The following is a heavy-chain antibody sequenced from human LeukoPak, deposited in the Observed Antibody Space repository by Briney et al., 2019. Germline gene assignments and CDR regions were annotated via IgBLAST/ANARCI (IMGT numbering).Heavy chain of an antibody. CDR3: ARERTPQLPPDY. J-gene: IGHJ4*02. CDR1: GGSISSYY. CDR2: IYYSGST. V-gene: IGHV4-59*01. Sequence: PSETLSLTCTVYGGSISSYYWSWIRQPQGKGLEWIGYIYYSGSTNYNPSLKSRVTISVDTSKNQFSLKLSSVTAADTAVYYCARERTPQLPPDYWGQGTLVTVSS. D-gene: IGHD2-2*01.